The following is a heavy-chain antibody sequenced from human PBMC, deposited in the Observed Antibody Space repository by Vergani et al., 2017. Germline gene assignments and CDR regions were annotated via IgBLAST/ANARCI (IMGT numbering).Heavy chain of an antibody. Sequence: QVQLQQWGAGLLKPSETLSLTCAVYGGSFSGYYWSWIRQPPGKGLEWIGGINHSGSTNYNPSLKSRVTISVDTSKNQFSLKLSSVTAADTAVYYCARGRGSTGCMDVWGKGTTVTVSS. CDR1: GGSFSGYY. CDR2: INHSGST. CDR3: ARGRGSTGCMDV. V-gene: IGHV4-34*01. J-gene: IGHJ6*03. D-gene: IGHD6-13*01.